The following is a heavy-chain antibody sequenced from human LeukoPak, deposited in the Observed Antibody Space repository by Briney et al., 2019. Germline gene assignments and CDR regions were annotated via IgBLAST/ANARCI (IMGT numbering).Heavy chain of an antibody. V-gene: IGHV4-34*01. CDR1: GGSFSGYY. CDR2: INHSGST. CDR3: ASRTVTTYYYFDY. J-gene: IGHJ4*02. D-gene: IGHD4-17*01. Sequence: SETLSLTCAVYGGSFSGYYWSWIRQPPGKGLEWIGEINHSGSTNYNPSLKSRVTISVDTSKNQFSLKLSSVTAADTAVYYCASRTVTTYYYFDYWGQGTLVTVSS.